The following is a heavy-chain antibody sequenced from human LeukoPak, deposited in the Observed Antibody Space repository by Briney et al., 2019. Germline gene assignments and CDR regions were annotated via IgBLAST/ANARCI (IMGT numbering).Heavy chain of an antibody. J-gene: IGHJ4*02. CDR1: GYSFTSYW. Sequence: GESLKISCKGSGYSFTSYWIGWVRQMPGKGLEWMGIIYPGDSDTRYSPSFQGQVTISADKSISTAYLQWSSLKASDTAMYYCARRRHYYDSGGYYLGMYYFDYWGQGTLVTVSS. CDR2: IYPGDSDT. CDR3: ARRRHYYDSGGYYLGMYYFDY. D-gene: IGHD3-22*01. V-gene: IGHV5-51*01.